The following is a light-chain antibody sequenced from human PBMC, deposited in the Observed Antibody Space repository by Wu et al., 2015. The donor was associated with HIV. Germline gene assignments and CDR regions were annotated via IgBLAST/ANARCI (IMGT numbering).Light chain of an antibody. Sequence: IVLTQSPGTLSLSPGERATLSCRASQSVGSNYLAWYQQKPGQAPRLLIYGASRRATGIADRFSGSGSGTDFTLTISRLEPEDSAVLFCQHYDDDSQFTFGPGTRVD. J-gene: IGKJ3*01. V-gene: IGKV3-20*01. CDR3: QHYDDDSQFT. CDR2: GAS. CDR1: QSVGSNY.